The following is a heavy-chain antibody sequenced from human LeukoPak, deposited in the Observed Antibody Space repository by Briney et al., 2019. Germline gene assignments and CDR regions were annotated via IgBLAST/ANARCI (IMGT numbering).Heavy chain of an antibody. CDR3: ARDPVASYYFWERPDPHNYGMDV. J-gene: IGHJ6*02. D-gene: IGHD1-26*01. CDR2: INPNSGGT. V-gene: IGHV1-2*02. Sequence: GASVKLSCKASGYTFTGYYMHWVRQAPGQALEWMGWINPNSGGTNYAQKFQSRVTMTTDTSTSTAYMELRSLRSDDTAVYYCARDPVASYYFWERPDPHNYGMDVWGQGTTVTVSS. CDR1: GYTFTGYY.